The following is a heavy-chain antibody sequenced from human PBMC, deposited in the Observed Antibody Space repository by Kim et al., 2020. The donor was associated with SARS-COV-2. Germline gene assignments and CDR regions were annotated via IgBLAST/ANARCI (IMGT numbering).Heavy chain of an antibody. D-gene: IGHD3-22*01. CDR2: IYYSGST. J-gene: IGHJ4*02. CDR3: ARQADYDSSGYHN. Sequence: SETLSLTCTVSGGSISSYYWSWIRQPPGKGLEWIGYIYYSGSTNYNPSLKSRVTISVDTSKNQFSLKLSSVTAADTAVYYCARQADYDSSGYHNWGQGTLVTVSS. CDR1: GGSISSYY. V-gene: IGHV4-59*08.